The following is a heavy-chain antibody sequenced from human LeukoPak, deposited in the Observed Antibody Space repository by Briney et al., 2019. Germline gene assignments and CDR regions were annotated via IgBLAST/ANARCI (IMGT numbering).Heavy chain of an antibody. D-gene: IGHD3-3*02. CDR2: MYHSGSA. CDR1: GGSIRSYY. V-gene: IGHV4-4*09. Sequence: PSETLSLTCSVSGGSIRSYYWSWIRQTPGKGLEWIGHMYHSGSANYNPSLWSRVTISTDKSKNQFSLNLRAVTAADTAVYYCARGPPFLEWEKNWFDPWGQGTLVTVSS. J-gene: IGHJ5*02. CDR3: ARGPPFLEWEKNWFDP.